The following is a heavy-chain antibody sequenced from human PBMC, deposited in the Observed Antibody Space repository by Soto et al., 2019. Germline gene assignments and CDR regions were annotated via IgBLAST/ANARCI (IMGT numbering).Heavy chain of an antibody. D-gene: IGHD4-17*01. CDR2: ISGSGGST. Sequence: GGSLRLSCAASGFTFSSYAMSWVRQAPGKGLEWVSAISGSGGSTYYADSVKGRFTISRDNSKNTLYLQMNSLRAEDTAVYYCAKVFRPYGDPRRGAFDIWGQGTMVTVSS. CDR3: AKVFRPYGDPRRGAFDI. J-gene: IGHJ3*02. V-gene: IGHV3-23*01. CDR1: GFTFSSYA.